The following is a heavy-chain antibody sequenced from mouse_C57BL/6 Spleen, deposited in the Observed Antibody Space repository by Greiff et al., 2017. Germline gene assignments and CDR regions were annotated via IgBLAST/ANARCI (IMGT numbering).Heavy chain of an antibody. D-gene: IGHD1-1*01. CDR3: ARFRSSWAY. CDR1: GYTFTSYW. Sequence: QVQLQQPGAELVKPGASVKLSCKASGYTFTSYWMQWVKQRPGQGLEWIGEIDPSDSYTNYNQKFKGKATLTVDTSSSTAYMQLSSLTSEDSAVYYCARFRSSWAYWGQGTLVTVSA. J-gene: IGHJ3*01. V-gene: IGHV1-50*01. CDR2: IDPSDSYT.